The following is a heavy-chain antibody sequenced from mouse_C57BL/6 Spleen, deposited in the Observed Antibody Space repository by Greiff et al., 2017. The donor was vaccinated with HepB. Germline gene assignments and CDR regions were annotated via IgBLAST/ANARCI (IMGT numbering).Heavy chain of an antibody. V-gene: IGHV1-82*01. CDR2: IYPGDGDT. CDR1: GYAFSSSW. D-gene: IGHD4-1*01. J-gene: IGHJ2*01. Sequence: QVQLQQSGPELVKPGASVKISCKASGYAFSSSWMNWVKQRPGKGLEWIGRIYPGDGDTNYNGKFKGKATLTADKSSSTAYMQLSSLTSEDSAVYFCARSGLGRSYFDYWGQGTTLTVSS. CDR3: ARSGLGRSYFDY.